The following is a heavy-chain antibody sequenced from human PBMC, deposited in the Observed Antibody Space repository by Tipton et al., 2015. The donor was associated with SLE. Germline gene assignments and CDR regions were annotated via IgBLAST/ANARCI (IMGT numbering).Heavy chain of an antibody. J-gene: IGHJ4*02. D-gene: IGHD6-19*01. CDR1: GGSIMNTHYS. V-gene: IGHV4-39*07. CDR2: MYFSGNT. CDR3: ARQAHDTGWYEHFDH. Sequence: CTVSGGSIMNTHYSWGWVRQPPGKGLDWTGTMYFSGNTYYNPSLKSRVAISLDTSKNQLSLNLSSVTAADTAVYYCARQAHDTGWYEHFDHWGQGTLVAVSS.